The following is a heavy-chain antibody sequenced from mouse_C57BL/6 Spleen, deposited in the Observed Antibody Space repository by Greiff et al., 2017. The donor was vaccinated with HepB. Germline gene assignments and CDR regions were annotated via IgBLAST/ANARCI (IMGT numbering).Heavy chain of an antibody. CDR2: IYPGGGYT. V-gene: IGHV1-63*01. CDR3: ARSDGYYWYFDV. D-gene: IGHD2-3*01. J-gene: IGHJ1*03. Sequence: VKLQESGAELVRPGTSVKMSCKASGYTFTNYWIGWAKQRPGHGLEWIGDIYPGGGYTNYNEKFKGKATLTADKSSSTAYMQFSSLTSEDSAIYYCARSDGYYWYFDVWGTGTTVTVSS. CDR1: GYTFTNYW.